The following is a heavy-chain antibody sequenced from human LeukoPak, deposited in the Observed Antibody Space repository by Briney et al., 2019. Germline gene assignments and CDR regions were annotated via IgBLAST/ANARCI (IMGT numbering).Heavy chain of an antibody. J-gene: IGHJ6*03. D-gene: IGHD3-16*01. Sequence: SETLSLTCTVSGGSISSGNYYWSWIRQPAGKGLEWIGHIYTSGSTNYNPSLKSRVTISLDTSKNQFSLKLSSVTAADTAVYYCAGGGIMITFGGVYYMDVWGKGTTVTISS. V-gene: IGHV4-61*09. CDR1: GGSISSGNYY. CDR3: AGGGIMITFGGVYYMDV. CDR2: IYTSGST.